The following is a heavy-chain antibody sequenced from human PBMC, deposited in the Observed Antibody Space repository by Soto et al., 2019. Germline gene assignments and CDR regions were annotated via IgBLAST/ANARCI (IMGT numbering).Heavy chain of an antibody. J-gene: IGHJ3*01. Sequence: PGGSLRLSCEASAFTFSSYGMHWVRQAPGKGLEWVSYIGIGSSTKYYADSVKGRFTISRDNAKNSLYLQMNSLRAEDTAVYYCARDQLYYNDISGRPLNAFDVWGQGTMVTVSS. D-gene: IGHD3-22*01. CDR2: IGIGSSTK. CDR3: ARDQLYYNDISGRPLNAFDV. CDR1: AFTFSSYG. V-gene: IGHV3-48*01.